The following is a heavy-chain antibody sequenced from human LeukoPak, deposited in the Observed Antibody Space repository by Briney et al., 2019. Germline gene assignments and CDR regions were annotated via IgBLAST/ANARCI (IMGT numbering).Heavy chain of an antibody. J-gene: IGHJ4*02. CDR3: ARDSRLASRTGTFDS. CDR2: IFHNGDT. Sequence: SETLSLTCTISGGSFSWGGSYWSWIRQPPGKGLQWLGYIFHNGDTYYNSSLKSRVSLSVDKANKKFSLRLTSVTAADTAVYFCARDSRLASRTGTFDSWGQGTLVIVSS. D-gene: IGHD1-7*01. V-gene: IGHV4-30-2*01. CDR1: GGSFSWGGSY.